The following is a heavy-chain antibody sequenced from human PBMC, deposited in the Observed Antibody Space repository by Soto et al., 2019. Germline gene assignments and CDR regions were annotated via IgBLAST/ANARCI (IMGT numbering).Heavy chain of an antibody. Sequence: SETLSLTCTVSGGSITCHYWSWIRQPAGKGLEWIGRIYTTGTTNYNPSLKSRVTMSVDTSKNQISLNLTSVTAADAAVYYCARTKVRALTAGESDPWGQGTQVP. CDR1: GGSITCHY. CDR2: IYTTGTT. D-gene: IGHD3-16*01. V-gene: IGHV4-4*07. J-gene: IGHJ5*02. CDR3: ARTKVRALTAGESDP.